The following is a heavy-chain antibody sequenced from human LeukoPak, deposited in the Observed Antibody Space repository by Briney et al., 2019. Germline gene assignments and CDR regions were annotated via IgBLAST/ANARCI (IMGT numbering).Heavy chain of an antibody. CDR1: GGSFSGYY. V-gene: IGHV4-34*01. Sequence: SETLSLTCAVYGGSFSGYYWSWIRQPPGKGLEWSGEVNHSGSTNYNPSLKSRVTISVDTSKNQFSLKLSSVTAADTAVYYCARGMYSSSWYPNWFDPWGQGTLVTVSS. D-gene: IGHD6-13*01. J-gene: IGHJ5*02. CDR2: VNHSGST. CDR3: ARGMYSSSWYPNWFDP.